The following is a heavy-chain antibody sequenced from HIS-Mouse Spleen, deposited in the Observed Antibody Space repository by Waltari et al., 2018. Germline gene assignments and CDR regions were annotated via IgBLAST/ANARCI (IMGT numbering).Heavy chain of an antibody. J-gene: IGHJ4*02. CDR3: ARALGYYFDY. CDR2: INPNSGGT. Sequence: QAQLVPSGAEVKKPVASVTVLGKASGYTLTGCYMHRVRQAPGPGLEWMGWINPNSGGTNYAQKFQGRVTMTRDTSISTAYMELSRLRSDDTAVYYCARALGYYFDYWGQGTLVTVSS. V-gene: IGHV1-2*02. D-gene: IGHD7-27*01. CDR1: GYTLTGCY.